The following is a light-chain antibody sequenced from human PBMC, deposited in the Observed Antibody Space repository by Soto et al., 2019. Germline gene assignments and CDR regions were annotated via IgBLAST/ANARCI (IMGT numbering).Light chain of an antibody. CDR2: ASS. CDR3: QQYDRSWT. V-gene: IGKV1-39*01. J-gene: IGKJ1*01. CDR1: RSISDC. Sequence: SQMIHSPTSLSATVVDRVTITCSESRSISDCLNWYKQKPWEAPELLIYASSTLQSGVTSRFSGSGSGTDFTLTISRLEPEDFEVYYWQQYDRSWTFGQGTKVDI.